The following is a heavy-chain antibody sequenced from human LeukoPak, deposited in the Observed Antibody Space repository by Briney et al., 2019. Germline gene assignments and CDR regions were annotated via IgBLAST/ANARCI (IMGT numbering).Heavy chain of an antibody. J-gene: IGHJ6*03. V-gene: IGHV4-59*01. CDR1: GGSISSYY. Sequence: SETLSLTCPVSGGSISSYYWSWIRQPPGKGLEWIGYIYYSGSTNYNPSLKSRVTISVDTSKNQFSLKLSSVTAADTAVYYCAGLYSGSYYYYYMDVWGKGTTVTVSS. D-gene: IGHD1-26*01. CDR2: IYYSGST. CDR3: AGLYSGSYYYYYMDV.